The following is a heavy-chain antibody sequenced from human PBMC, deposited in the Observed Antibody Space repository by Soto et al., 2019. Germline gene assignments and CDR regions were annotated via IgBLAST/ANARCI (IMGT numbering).Heavy chain of an antibody. CDR1: GFTFSSYA. J-gene: IGHJ5*01. CDR2: SSGSGGST. Sequence: QPGGSLRLSCAASGFTFSSYAMSWVRQPPGKGLEGVSASSGSGGSTYYADSGKGRFTISRDNSKKTLYLQMNSLRAEDTAVYYCEKDPYGAAGLNWFDYWGQGTLVTVSS. D-gene: IGHD6-13*01. CDR3: EKDPYGAAGLNWFDY. V-gene: IGHV3-23*01.